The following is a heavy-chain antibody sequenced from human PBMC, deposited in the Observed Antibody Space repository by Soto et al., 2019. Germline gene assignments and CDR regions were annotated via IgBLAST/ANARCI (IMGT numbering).Heavy chain of an antibody. CDR1: GYTFTSYG. CDR3: ARGVGYYGSGSYYDADYYGMDV. V-gene: IGHV1-18*01. D-gene: IGHD3-10*01. J-gene: IGHJ6*02. CDR2: ISAYNGNT. Sequence: QVPLVQSGAEVKKPGASVKVSCKASGYTFTSYGISWVRQAPGQGLEWMGWISAYNGNTNYAQKLQGRVTMTTDTPTSTAYMELRRLRSDDTAVYYCARGVGYYGSGSYYDADYYGMDVWGQGTTVTVSS.